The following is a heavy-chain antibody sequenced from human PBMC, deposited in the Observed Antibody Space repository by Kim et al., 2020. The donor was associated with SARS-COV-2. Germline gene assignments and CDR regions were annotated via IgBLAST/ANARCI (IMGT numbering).Heavy chain of an antibody. CDR3: ARHEMGGHDY. CDR2: IYYSGST. J-gene: IGHJ4*02. Sequence: SETLSLTCTVSGGSISSYYWSWIRQPPGKGLEWIGYIYYSGSTNYNPSLKSRVTISVDTSKNQFSLKLSSVTAADTAVYYCARHEMGGHDYWGQGTLVTVSS. V-gene: IGHV4-59*01. CDR1: GGSISSYY. D-gene: IGHD1-26*01.